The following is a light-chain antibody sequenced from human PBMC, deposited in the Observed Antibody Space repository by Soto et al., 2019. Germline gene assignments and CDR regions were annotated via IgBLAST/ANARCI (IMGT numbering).Light chain of an antibody. Sequence: QSVLTQPPSVSGAPGQRVTISCTGSSSNIGAGYDVHWYQQLPGTAPKLLIYGNSNRPSGVPDRFSGSKSGTSASLAITGLQAEDEADYYCQSYDSSLSGSWLVFGGGTKLTVL. CDR3: QSYDSSLSGSWLV. J-gene: IGLJ2*01. V-gene: IGLV1-40*01. CDR2: GNS. CDR1: SSNIGAGYD.